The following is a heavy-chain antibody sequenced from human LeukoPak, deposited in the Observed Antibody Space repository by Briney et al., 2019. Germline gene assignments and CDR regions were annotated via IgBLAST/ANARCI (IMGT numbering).Heavy chain of an antibody. V-gene: IGHV4-38-2*02. CDR1: GYSISSGNY. Sequence: AETLSLTCTVSGYSISSGNYWGWIRQPPGKGLEWMGSIDHSGSIYYNPSLKSRVTISVDTSKNQFSLKLSSVTAADTAVYYCARDQGMDPNWFDPWGQGTLVTVSS. CDR3: ARDQGMDPNWFDP. CDR2: IDHSGSI. J-gene: IGHJ5*02. D-gene: IGHD3/OR15-3a*01.